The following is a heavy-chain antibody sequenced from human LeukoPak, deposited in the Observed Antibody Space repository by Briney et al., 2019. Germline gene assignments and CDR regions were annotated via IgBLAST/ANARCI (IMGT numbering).Heavy chain of an antibody. CDR2: INPNSGGT. D-gene: IGHD3-10*01. CDR3: ATAFKYGSGSYYFDY. V-gene: IGHV1-2*02. CDR1: GYTFTGYY. Sequence: ASVKVSCKASGYTFTGYYMHWVRRAPGQGLEWMGWINPNSGGTNYAQKFQGRVTMTRDTSISTAYMELSRLRSDDTAVYYCATAFKYGSGSYYFDYWGQGTLVTVSS. J-gene: IGHJ4*02.